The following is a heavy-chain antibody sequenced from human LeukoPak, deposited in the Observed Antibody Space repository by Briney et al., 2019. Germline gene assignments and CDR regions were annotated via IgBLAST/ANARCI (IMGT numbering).Heavy chain of an antibody. J-gene: IGHJ6*02. CDR2: TYTSGST. CDR3: ARDGSYYYGSGSYKYYYGMDV. Sequence: SETLSLTCTVSGGSISSGSYYWSWIRQPAGKGLEWIGRTYTSGSTNYNPSLKSRVTISVDTSKNQFSLKLSSVTAADTAVYYCARDGSYYYGSGSYKYYYGMDVWGQGTTVTVSS. D-gene: IGHD3-10*01. V-gene: IGHV4-61*02. CDR1: GGSISSGSYY.